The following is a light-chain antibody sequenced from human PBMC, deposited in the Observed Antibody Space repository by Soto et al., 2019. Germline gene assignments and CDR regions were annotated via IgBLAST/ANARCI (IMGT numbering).Light chain of an antibody. V-gene: IGKV1-5*01. CDR3: QHMRT. CDR1: LPISNY. J-gene: IGKJ1*01. Sequence: DIQMTQSPSSLSASVGDRVTITCRASLPISNYLAWYQQKPGKAPKFLIYDASTLESGVPSRFSGSGFGTEFSLTISSLQPDDFGSYYCQHMRTFGQGTKVDIK. CDR2: DAS.